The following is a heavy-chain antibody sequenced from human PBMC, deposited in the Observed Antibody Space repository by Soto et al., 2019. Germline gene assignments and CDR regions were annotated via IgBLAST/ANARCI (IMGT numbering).Heavy chain of an antibody. D-gene: IGHD3-3*01. Sequence: GASVKVSCKASGGTFSSYAISWVRQAPGQGLEWMGGIIPIFGTANYAQKFQGRVTITADESTSTAYMELSSLRSEDTAVHYCARGGTYYDFGSGNEKAPYYYYGMDVWGQGTTVTVSS. CDR1: GGTFSSYA. V-gene: IGHV1-69*13. CDR2: IIPIFGTA. J-gene: IGHJ6*02. CDR3: ARGGTYYDFGSGNEKAPYYYYGMDV.